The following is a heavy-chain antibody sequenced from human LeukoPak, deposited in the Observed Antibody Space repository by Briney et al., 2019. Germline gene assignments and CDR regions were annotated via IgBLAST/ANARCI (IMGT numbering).Heavy chain of an antibody. CDR2: ISSNGGST. J-gene: IGHJ3*02. Sequence: GGSLRLSCAASGFTFSSYAMHWVRQAPWKGLEYVSAISSNGGSTYYANSVKGRFTISRDNSKNTLYLQMGSLRAEDMAVYYCARVGGWDAFDIWGQGTMVTVSA. CDR3: ARVGGWDAFDI. D-gene: IGHD3-16*01. V-gene: IGHV3-64*01. CDR1: GFTFSSYA.